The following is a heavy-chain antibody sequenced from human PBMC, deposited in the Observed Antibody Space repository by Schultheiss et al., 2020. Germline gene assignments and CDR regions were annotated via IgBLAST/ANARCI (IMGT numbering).Heavy chain of an antibody. Sequence: GGSLRLSCAASGFTFSNAWMNWVRQAPGKGLEWVGRIKSKTDGGTTDYAAPVKGRFTISRDNAKNSLYLQMNSLRAEDTAVYYCARSGTGGPLEDVATIWKYYYYYYGMDVWGQGTTVTVSS. V-gene: IGHV3-15*07. D-gene: IGHD5-12*01. CDR3: ARSGTGGPLEDVATIWKYYYYYYGMDV. CDR2: IKSKTDGGTT. CDR1: GFTFSNAW. J-gene: IGHJ6*02.